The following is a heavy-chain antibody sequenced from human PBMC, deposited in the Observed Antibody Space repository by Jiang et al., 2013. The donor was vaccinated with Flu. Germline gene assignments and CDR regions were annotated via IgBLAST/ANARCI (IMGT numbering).Heavy chain of an antibody. J-gene: IGHJ3*02. D-gene: IGHD6-6*01. Sequence: MHWVRQAPGQGLEWMGWINPNSGGTNYAQKFQGWVTMTRDTSISTAYMELSRLRSDDTAVYYCARDIGSIAARPGVAFDIWGQGTMVTVSS. CDR3: ARDIGSIAARPGVAFDI. CDR2: INPNSGGT. V-gene: IGHV1-2*04.